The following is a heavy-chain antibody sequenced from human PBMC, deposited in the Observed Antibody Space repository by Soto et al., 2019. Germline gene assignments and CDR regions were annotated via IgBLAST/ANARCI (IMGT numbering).Heavy chain of an antibody. D-gene: IGHD2-15*01. CDR1: GYTFTSYY. V-gene: IGHV1-46*01. CDR3: ARVYCSGGSYYGIDY. CDR2: INPTSST. J-gene: IGHJ4*02. Sequence: QVQLVQSGAEVKKPGASVKVSCKASGYTFTSYYMHWVRQAPGQGLEWMGIINPTSSTSYAQKFQGRVTMTRDTSTSTVYMELSSLRSEDTAVYYCARVYCSGGSYYGIDYWGQGTLVTVSS.